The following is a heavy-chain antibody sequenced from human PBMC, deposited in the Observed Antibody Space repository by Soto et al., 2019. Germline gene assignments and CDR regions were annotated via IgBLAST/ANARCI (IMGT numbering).Heavy chain of an antibody. CDR2: ISYDGSNK. J-gene: IGHJ3*02. D-gene: IGHD3-22*01. V-gene: IGHV3-30*18. Sequence: GGSLRLSCAASGFTFSSYGMHWVRQAPGKGLEWVAVISYDGSNKYYADSVKGRFTISRDNSKNTLYLQMNSLRAEDTAVYYCAKEQTYYYDSSGSNDAFDIWGQGTMVTVSS. CDR3: AKEQTYYYDSSGSNDAFDI. CDR1: GFTFSSYG.